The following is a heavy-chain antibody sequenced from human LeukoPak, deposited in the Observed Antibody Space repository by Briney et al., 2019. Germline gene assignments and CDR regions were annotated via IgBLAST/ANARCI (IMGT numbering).Heavy chain of an antibody. CDR2: ISWNSGSI. V-gene: IGHV3-9*01. CDR1: GFTFDDYA. Sequence: GGSLRLSCAASGFTFDDYAMHWVRQAPGMGLEWVSGISWNSGSIGYADSVKGRFTISRDNAKNSLYLQMNSLRAEDTALYYCAKSLRGFRGYSYVHFDYWGQGTLVTVSS. CDR3: AKSLRGFRGYSYVHFDY. J-gene: IGHJ4*02. D-gene: IGHD5-18*01.